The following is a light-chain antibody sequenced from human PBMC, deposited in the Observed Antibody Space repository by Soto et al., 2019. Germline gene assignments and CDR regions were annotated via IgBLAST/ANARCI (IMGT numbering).Light chain of an antibody. CDR3: QLRDT. J-gene: IGKJ2*01. V-gene: IGKV3-15*01. Sequence: EIVMTRSPATLSVSPGERATLSCRASQSVSSNLAWYQQKPGQAPRLLIYGASTRATGIPARFSGSGSGTEFTLTISSLQSEDFAVYYCQLRDTFGQGTKLEIK. CDR1: QSVSSN. CDR2: GAS.